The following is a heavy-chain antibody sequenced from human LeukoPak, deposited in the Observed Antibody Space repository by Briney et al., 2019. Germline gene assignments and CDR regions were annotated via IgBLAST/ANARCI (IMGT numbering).Heavy chain of an antibody. Sequence: SQTLSLTCAISGDXVSSNSATWNWIRQSPSRGLEWLGRTYYRSKYYNDYAVSVKSRITINPDTSKNQFSLQLNSVTPDDTAVYYCARGYYGSGLRGFDIWGQGTMVTVSS. CDR3: ARGYYGSGLRGFDI. J-gene: IGHJ3*02. D-gene: IGHD3-10*01. V-gene: IGHV6-1*01. CDR1: GDXVSSNSAT. CDR2: TYYRSKYYN.